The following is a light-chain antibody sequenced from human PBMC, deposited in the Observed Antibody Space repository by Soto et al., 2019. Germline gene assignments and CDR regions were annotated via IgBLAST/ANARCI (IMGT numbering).Light chain of an antibody. CDR3: KPDGTSPMRA. CDR2: VAS. Sequence: ETVSSQSPGTLSLSPGERATLYCRASQSVSSNYLSWYQQKPGQAPRLVIYVASTRSTGTPDRFSGSGSGTDFTHTISRREREDSDVYYCKPDGTSPMRAFGQ. CDR1: QSVSSNY. V-gene: IGKV3-20*01. J-gene: IGKJ1*01.